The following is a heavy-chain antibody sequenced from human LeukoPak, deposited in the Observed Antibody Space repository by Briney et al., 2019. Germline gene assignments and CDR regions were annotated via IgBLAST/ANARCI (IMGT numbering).Heavy chain of an antibody. J-gene: IGHJ4*02. CDR3: ARDRAAFGVVQVGY. D-gene: IGHD3-3*01. CDR1: TFTFSRYL. V-gene: IGHV3-74*01. CDR2: INSDGTNT. Sequence: PGGSLRLSCAASTFTFSRYLMHWVRQAPGKGLVWVSRINSDGTNTYYADSVKGRFTISRDNTKNTLYLQMNSLRTEDTAVYYCARDRAAFGVVQVGYWGQGTLVTVSS.